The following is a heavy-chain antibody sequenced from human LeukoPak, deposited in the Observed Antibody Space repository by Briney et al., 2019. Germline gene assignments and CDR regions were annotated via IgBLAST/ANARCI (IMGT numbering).Heavy chain of an antibody. CDR1: GFTFSSYW. J-gene: IGHJ4*02. CDR3: AKWNGYADY. V-gene: IGHV3-7*03. CDR2: IKQDGSEK. D-gene: IGHD5-12*01. Sequence: GGSLRLSCAASGFTFSSYWMSWVRQAPGKGLEWVANIKQDGSEKYYVDSVKGRFTISRDNAKNSLYLQMNSLSAEDSALYYCAKWNGYADYWGRGTLVTVSS.